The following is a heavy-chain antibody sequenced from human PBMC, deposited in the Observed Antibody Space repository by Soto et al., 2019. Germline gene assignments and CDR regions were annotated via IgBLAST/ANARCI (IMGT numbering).Heavy chain of an antibody. V-gene: IGHV3-23*01. J-gene: IGHJ4*02. CDR2: ISGSGGST. D-gene: IGHD3-10*01. CDR3: AKDPYGSRSYFNYFDY. CDR1: GFTFSSYA. Sequence: GGSLRLSCAASGFTFSSYAMSWVRQAPGKGLEWVSAISGSGGSTYYADSVKGRFTISRDNSKNTLYLQMNSLRAEDTAVYYCAKDPYGSRSYFNYFDYWGQGTLVTVSS.